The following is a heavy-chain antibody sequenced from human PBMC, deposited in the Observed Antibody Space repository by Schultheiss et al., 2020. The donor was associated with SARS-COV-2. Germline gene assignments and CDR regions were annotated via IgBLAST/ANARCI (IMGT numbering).Heavy chain of an antibody. CDR3: TKASHYCGGGTCYLTAFDY. CDR1: GFTFSSYA. Sequence: GGSLRLSCAASGFTFSSYAMHWVRQAPGKGLEWVAVISYDGSNKYYADSVKGRFTISRDNSKTTLYLQMNSLRAEDTALYYCTKASHYCGGGTCYLTAFDYWAQGTLVTVSS. J-gene: IGHJ4*02. V-gene: IGHV3-30*04. D-gene: IGHD2-15*01. CDR2: ISYDGSNK.